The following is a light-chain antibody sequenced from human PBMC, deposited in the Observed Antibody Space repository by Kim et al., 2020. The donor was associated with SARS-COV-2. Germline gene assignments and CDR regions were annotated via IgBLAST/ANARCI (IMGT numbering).Light chain of an antibody. CDR2: KAS. CDR1: QSISRW. CDR3: QQYNSYPYT. V-gene: IGKV1-5*03. J-gene: IGKJ2*01. Sequence: DIQMTQSPSTLSASVGDRVTITCRASQSISRWVAWYQQKPGKAPKLLINKASSLESGVPSRFSGSGSGTEFTLTISTLQPDDFATYSCQQYNSYPYTFGQGTKLEI.